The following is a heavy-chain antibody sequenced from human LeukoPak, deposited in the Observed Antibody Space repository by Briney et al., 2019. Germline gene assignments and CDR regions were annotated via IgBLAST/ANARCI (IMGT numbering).Heavy chain of an antibody. CDR1: GFTFSSYV. CDR3: ARRAPRYFDWLGKFRAFDI. V-gene: IGHV3-30*04. Sequence: GGSLRLSCAASGFTFSSYVMHWVRQAPGKGLEWVAIISYDGSNEYYADSVKGRFTISRDNSKNTLYLQMNSLRAADTAVYYCARRAPRYFDWLGKFRAFDIWGQGTMVTVSS. CDR2: ISYDGSNE. D-gene: IGHD3-9*01. J-gene: IGHJ3*02.